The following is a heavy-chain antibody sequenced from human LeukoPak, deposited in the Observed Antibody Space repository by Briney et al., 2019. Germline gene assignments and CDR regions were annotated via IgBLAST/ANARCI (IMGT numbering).Heavy chain of an antibody. J-gene: IGHJ6*03. V-gene: IGHV1-69*05. CDR3: ARGAYYYYYYMDV. Sequence: SVKVSCKASGGTFSSYAISWVRQAPGQGLEWMGGIIPIFGTANYAQKFQGRVTITTDESTSTAYMGLSSLRSEDTAVYYCARGAYYYYYYMDVWGKGTTVTVSS. CDR1: GGTFSSYA. CDR2: IIPIFGTA.